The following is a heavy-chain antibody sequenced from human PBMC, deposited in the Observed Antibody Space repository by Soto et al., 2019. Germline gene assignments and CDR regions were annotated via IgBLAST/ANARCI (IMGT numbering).Heavy chain of an antibody. CDR1: GFTFSSYS. J-gene: IGHJ4*02. V-gene: IGHV3-23*01. CDR2: FRTSGDGGTT. Sequence: PGGSLRLSCAASGFTFSSYSMSWVRQAPGKGLEWVSGFRTSGDGGTTYYADSVKGRFTISRDNSKNTLFLQMNSLRAEDTAVYYCARDYFYGSGSYSSYYFDYWGQGTLVTVSS. CDR3: ARDYFYGSGSYSSYYFDY. D-gene: IGHD3-10*01.